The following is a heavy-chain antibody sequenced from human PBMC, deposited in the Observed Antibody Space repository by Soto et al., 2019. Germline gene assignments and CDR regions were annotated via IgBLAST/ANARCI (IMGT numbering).Heavy chain of an antibody. Sequence: LRLSCGASGFTFTSYGMHWVRQAPGKGLEWVAVISYDGGDKYYADSVKGRFTISRDNSKNTLYLQMNSLRAEDTAVYYCAKASGYCSSSTCSRLIYYYYGMDVWGQGATVTVSS. V-gene: IGHV3-30*18. J-gene: IGHJ6*02. D-gene: IGHD2-2*01. CDR2: ISYDGGDK. CDR3: AKASGYCSSSTCSRLIYYYYGMDV. CDR1: GFTFTSYG.